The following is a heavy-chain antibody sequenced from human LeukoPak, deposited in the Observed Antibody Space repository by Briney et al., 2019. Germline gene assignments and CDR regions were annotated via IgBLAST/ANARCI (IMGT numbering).Heavy chain of an antibody. Sequence: GESLKISCKGSGYSFNTYWIGWVRQMPGKGLEWMGIIYPGDSDTKYSPSFQGQVTISADKSISIAYLQWSSLKASDTAIYYCARHDNGGLVRGVIPADALDIWGQGTMVTVSS. V-gene: IGHV5-51*01. CDR2: IYPGDSDT. CDR3: ARHDNGGLVRGVIPADALDI. CDR1: GYSFNTYW. D-gene: IGHD3-10*01. J-gene: IGHJ3*02.